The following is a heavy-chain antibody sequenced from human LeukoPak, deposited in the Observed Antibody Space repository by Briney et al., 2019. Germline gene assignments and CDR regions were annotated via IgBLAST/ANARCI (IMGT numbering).Heavy chain of an antibody. V-gene: IGHV4-59*01. D-gene: IGHD6-13*01. J-gene: IGHJ5*02. Sequence: SETLSLTCTVSGGSISSYYWSWIRQPPGKGLEWIGYIYYSGSTNYNPSLKSRVTISVDTSKNQFSLKLSSVTAADTAVYYCARGARGSSWYYWFDPWGQGTLVTVSP. CDR2: IYYSGST. CDR1: GGSISSYY. CDR3: ARGARGSSWYYWFDP.